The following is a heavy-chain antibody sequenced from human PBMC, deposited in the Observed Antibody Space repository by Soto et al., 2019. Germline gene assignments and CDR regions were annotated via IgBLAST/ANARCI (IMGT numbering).Heavy chain of an antibody. V-gene: IGHV3-30*18. J-gene: IGHJ4*02. CDR2: ISYDGSNK. CDR1: GFTFSSYG. Sequence: GGSLRLSCAASGFTFSSYGMHWARQAPGKGLEWVAVISYDGSNKYYADSVKGRFTISRDNSKNTLYLQMNSLRAEDTAVYYCAKEEETGYFDYCGQATLVTVSS. CDR3: AKEEETGYFDY.